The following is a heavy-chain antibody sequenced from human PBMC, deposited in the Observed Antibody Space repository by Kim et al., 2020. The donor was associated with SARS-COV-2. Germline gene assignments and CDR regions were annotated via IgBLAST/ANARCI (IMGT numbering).Heavy chain of an antibody. CDR3: ARATAMAHFDY. J-gene: IGHJ4*02. V-gene: IGHV4-31*03. CDR1: GGSISSGGYY. CDR2: IYYSGST. D-gene: IGHD5-18*01. Sequence: SETLSRTCTVSGGSISSGGYYWSWIRQHPGKGLEWIGYIYYSGSTYYNPSLKSRVTISVDTSKNQFSLKLSSVTAADTAVYYCARATAMAHFDYWGQGTLVTVSS.